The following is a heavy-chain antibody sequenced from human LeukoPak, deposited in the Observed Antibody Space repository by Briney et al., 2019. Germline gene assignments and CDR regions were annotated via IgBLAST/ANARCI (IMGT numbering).Heavy chain of an antibody. CDR1: GGSFSGYH. Sequence: SETLSLTCAVYGGSFSGYHWSWIRQPPGKGLEWIGEINHSGSTNYNPSLKSRVTISVDTSKNQFSLKLSSVTAADTAVYYCARGGGYCSSTSCYRLLDWFDPWGQGTLVTVSS. D-gene: IGHD2-2*02. CDR3: ARGGGYCSSTSCYRLLDWFDP. J-gene: IGHJ5*02. CDR2: INHSGST. V-gene: IGHV4-34*01.